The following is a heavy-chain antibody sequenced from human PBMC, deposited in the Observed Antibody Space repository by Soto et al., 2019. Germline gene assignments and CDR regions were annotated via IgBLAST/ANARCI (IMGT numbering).Heavy chain of an antibody. J-gene: IGHJ3*02. V-gene: IGHV1-18*01. D-gene: IGHD3-3*01. CDR1: GYTFTSYG. CDR2: ISAYNGNT. Sequence: ASVKVSCKASGYTFTSYGISWVRQAPGQGLEWMGWISAYNGNTNYAQKLQGRVTMTTDTSTSTAYMELRSLRSDDTAVYYCARGGITIFGVVIIGAFDIWGQGTMVTVS. CDR3: ARGGITIFGVVIIGAFDI.